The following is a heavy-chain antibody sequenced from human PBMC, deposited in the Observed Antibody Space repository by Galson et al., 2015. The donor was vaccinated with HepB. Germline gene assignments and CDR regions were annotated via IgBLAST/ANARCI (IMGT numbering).Heavy chain of an antibody. J-gene: IGHJ4*02. CDR2: IDPSDSYT. V-gene: IGHV5-10-1*01. CDR1: GYSFSSYW. CDR3: ARHGTDLQEVDY. D-gene: IGHD1-1*01. Sequence: QSGAEVKKPGESLRISCKGSGYSFSSYWISWVRQMPGKGLEWMGKIDPSDSYTNYSPSFQGHVTISVDKSITTAYLQWSSLKASDTAMYYCARHGTDLQEVDYWGQGTLVTVSS.